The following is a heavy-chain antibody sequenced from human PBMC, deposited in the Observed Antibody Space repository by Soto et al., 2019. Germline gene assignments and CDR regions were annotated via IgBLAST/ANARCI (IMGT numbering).Heavy chain of an antibody. V-gene: IGHV3-30*18. Sequence: HLGGSLRLSCAVSGFTSSSYGMHWVRQAPGKGLEWVAVISYDGSNKYYADSVKGRFTISRDNSKNTLYLQMNSLRAEDTAVYYCAKDQGSSWPYQTYYYYYGMDVWGQGTTVTVSS. J-gene: IGHJ6*02. CDR1: GFTSSSYG. D-gene: IGHD6-13*01. CDR2: ISYDGSNK. CDR3: AKDQGSSWPYQTYYYYYGMDV.